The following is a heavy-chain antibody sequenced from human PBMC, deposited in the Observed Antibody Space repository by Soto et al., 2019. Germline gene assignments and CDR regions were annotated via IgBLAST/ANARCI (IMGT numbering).Heavy chain of an antibody. Sequence: SVKVSCKASGGTFSSYASSWVRQAPGQGLEWMGGIIPNCGTASYAQKFQGRVTITGDKSTSTAYMELSSLRSEDTAVYYCARGRGFDCTNGVCYNDFDYWGQGTLVTVSS. V-gene: IGHV1-69*06. CDR2: IIPNCGTA. CDR1: GGTFSSYA. CDR3: ARGRGFDCTNGVCYNDFDY. J-gene: IGHJ4*02. D-gene: IGHD2-8*01.